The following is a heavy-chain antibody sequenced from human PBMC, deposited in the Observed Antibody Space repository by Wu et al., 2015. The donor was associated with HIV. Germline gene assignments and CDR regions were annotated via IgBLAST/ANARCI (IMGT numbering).Heavy chain of an antibody. CDR3: ARGGPSRSGFGGNWFDP. V-gene: IGHV1-18*01. CDR1: GYTFTSYG. CDR2: SSTYNSRA. Sequence: QVQLVQSGAEVKKPGASVKVSCQASGYTFTSYGISWVRQAPGQGLEWMGWSSTYNSRANYAQNLQGRLTLTRDISTSTAYMELSSLKTEDTAIYYCARGGPSRSGFGGNWFDPWGQGTLLTVSS. D-gene: IGHD3-10*01. J-gene: IGHJ5*02.